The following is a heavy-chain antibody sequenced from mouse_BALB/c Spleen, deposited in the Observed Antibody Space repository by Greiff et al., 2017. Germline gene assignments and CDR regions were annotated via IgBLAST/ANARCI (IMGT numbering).Heavy chain of an antibody. CDR1: GFTFSSYA. V-gene: IGHV5-9-3*01. Sequence: EVNVVESGGGLVKPGGSLKLSCAASGFTFSSYAMSWVRQTPEKRLEWVATISSGGSYTYYPDSVKGRFTISRDNAKNTLYLQVSSLRSEDTAMYYCSSDRYSWFAYWGQGTLVTVSA. CDR3: SSDRYSWFAY. D-gene: IGHD2-14*01. CDR2: ISSGGSYT. J-gene: IGHJ3*01.